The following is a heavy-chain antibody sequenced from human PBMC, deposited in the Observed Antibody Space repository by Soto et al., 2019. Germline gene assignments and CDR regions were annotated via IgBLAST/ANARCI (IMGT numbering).Heavy chain of an antibody. D-gene: IGHD2-21*02. CDR2: IYYRGST. J-gene: IGHJ6*02. Sequence: QVQLQESGPGLVKPSQTLSLTCTVSGGSISRGGYYWSWIRQHPGKGLEWIGYIYYRGSTDYNPSLKARVTISVDTSKNQFSLKLSSVSAAVTAVYYCARVCGGDCRHGMDVWGQGTTVTVSS. V-gene: IGHV4-31*03. CDR1: GGSISRGGYY. CDR3: ARVCGGDCRHGMDV.